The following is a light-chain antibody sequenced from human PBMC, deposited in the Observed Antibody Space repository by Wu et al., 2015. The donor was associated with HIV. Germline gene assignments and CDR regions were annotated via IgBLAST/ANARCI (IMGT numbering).Light chain of an antibody. V-gene: IGKV1-39*01. CDR3: QQGDSYPLT. J-gene: IGKJ4*01. CDR2: GAS. Sequence: DIQMTQSPSSLSASVGDRVTITCRASQSMNNFLNWYQQKPGKAPKLLIYGASTLQSGVPSRFSGSGSGTEFTLTISSLQPEDCATYYCQQGDSYPLTFGGGTKVEMK. CDR1: QSMNNF.